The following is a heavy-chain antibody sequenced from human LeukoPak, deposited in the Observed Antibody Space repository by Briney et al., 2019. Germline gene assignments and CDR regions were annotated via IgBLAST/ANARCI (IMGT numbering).Heavy chain of an antibody. CDR1: GFTFSSYA. CDR3: ARAYSNNNRYNDY. D-gene: IGHD6-13*01. J-gene: IGHJ4*02. V-gene: IGHV3-23*01. CDR2: ISGSGGST. Sequence: PGGSLRLSCAASGFTFSSYAMSWVRQAPGKGLEWVSAISGSGGSTYYADSVEGRFTISRDNSKNTIYLQMNSLRAEDTAVYYCARAYSNNNRYNDYWGQGTLVTVSS.